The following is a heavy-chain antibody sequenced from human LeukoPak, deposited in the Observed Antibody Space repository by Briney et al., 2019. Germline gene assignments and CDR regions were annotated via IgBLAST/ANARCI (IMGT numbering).Heavy chain of an antibody. D-gene: IGHD2-2*01. Sequence: GGSLRLSCAASGFTFSRYAMTWVRKAPGKGLEWVSAISDSGGSTYYADSVEGRFTISRDNSKNTLYLQMNSLRAEDTAVYYCAKSRGSSCYGPIDYWGQETLVTVSS. J-gene: IGHJ4*02. CDR3: AKSRGSSCYGPIDY. CDR2: ISDSGGST. V-gene: IGHV3-23*01. CDR1: GFTFSRYA.